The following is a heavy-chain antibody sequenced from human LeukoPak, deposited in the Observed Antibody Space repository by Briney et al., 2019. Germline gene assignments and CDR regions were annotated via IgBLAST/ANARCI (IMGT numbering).Heavy chain of an antibody. J-gene: IGHJ4*02. CDR2: IYTSGST. CDR1: GGSISSYY. Sequence: PSETLSLTCTVSGGSISSYYWSWIRQPAGKGLEWIGRIYTSGSTNYNPSLKSRVTMSVDTSKNQFSLKLSSVTAADTAVYYCARVALPYSSGWYPYFDYWGQGTLVTVSP. CDR3: ARVALPYSSGWYPYFDY. D-gene: IGHD6-19*01. V-gene: IGHV4-4*07.